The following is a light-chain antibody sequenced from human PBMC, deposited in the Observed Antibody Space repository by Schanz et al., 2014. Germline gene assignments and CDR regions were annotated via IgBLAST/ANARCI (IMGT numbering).Light chain of an antibody. Sequence: EIVLTQSPGTLSLSPGEGATLSCRASQSVSSSYLAWYQHKPGQAPRLLIYDASNRATGIPARFSGSGSGTDFTLTIRSLEPEDFAVYYCQQYGNWPPYTFGQGTKLEIK. V-gene: IGKV3-20*01. J-gene: IGKJ2*01. CDR1: QSVSSSY. CDR2: DAS. CDR3: QQYGNWPPYT.